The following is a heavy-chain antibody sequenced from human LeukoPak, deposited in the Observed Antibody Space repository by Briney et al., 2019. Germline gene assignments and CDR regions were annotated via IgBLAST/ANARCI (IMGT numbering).Heavy chain of an antibody. J-gene: IGHJ4*02. Sequence: GGSLRLSCAASGFTFSNYMMHWVRQAPGKGLVWVSRIKSDGITITYADSVKGRFTISRDNAKNTLYLQMNSLRAEDTAVYYCARGWGSEGYYFDYWGQGTLVTVSS. CDR3: ARGWGSEGYYFDY. D-gene: IGHD3-16*01. CDR1: GFTFSNYM. CDR2: IKSDGITI. V-gene: IGHV3-74*01.